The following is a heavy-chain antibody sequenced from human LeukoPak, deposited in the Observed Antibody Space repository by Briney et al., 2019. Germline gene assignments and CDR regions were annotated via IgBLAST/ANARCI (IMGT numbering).Heavy chain of an antibody. Sequence: SETLSLTCTVSGGSISSSSYYWGWIRQPPGKGLEWVGSIYYSGSTYYNPSLKSRVTISVDTSKNQFSLKLSSVTAADTAVYYCARDHYGSGSYGYWGQGTLVTVSS. CDR1: GGSISSSSYY. CDR2: IYYSGST. J-gene: IGHJ4*02. D-gene: IGHD3-10*01. CDR3: ARDHYGSGSYGY. V-gene: IGHV4-39*07.